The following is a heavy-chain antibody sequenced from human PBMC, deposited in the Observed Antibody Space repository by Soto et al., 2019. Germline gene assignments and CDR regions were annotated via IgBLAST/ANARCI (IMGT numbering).Heavy chain of an antibody. D-gene: IGHD2-8*01. Sequence: TGGSMRLSCEASGFTFSDYVMHWVRQAPGKGLEWVAVVWYDGNRKEYGESVKGRFTISRDNSKNTIYLQMDSLRVEDTAIYFCAKSKLARGNGEVFDYWGQGTPVTVSS. CDR3: AKSKLARGNGEVFDY. V-gene: IGHV3-33*06. CDR2: VWYDGNRK. J-gene: IGHJ4*02. CDR1: GFTFSDYV.